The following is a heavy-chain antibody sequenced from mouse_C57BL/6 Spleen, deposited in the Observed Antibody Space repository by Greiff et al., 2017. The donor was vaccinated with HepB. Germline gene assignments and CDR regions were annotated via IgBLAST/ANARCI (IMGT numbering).Heavy chain of an antibody. Sequence: EVQLQQSGPVLVKPGASVKMSCKASGYTFTDDYMNWVKKSHGKSLEWIGVINPYNGGTSYNQKFKGKATLTVDKYYSNAYMAINSLTSEDSAVSYCATYAMDYWGQGTSVTVSS. CDR3: ATYAMDY. CDR2: INPYNGGT. V-gene: IGHV1-19*01. J-gene: IGHJ4*01. CDR1: GYTFTDDY.